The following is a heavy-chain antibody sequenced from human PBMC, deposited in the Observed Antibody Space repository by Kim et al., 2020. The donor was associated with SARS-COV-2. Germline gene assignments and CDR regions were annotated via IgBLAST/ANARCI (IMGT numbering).Heavy chain of an antibody. CDR3: ARAMVVVVPVYYYYMDV. Sequence: ASVKVSCKASGYTFTSYGISWVRQAPGQGLEWMGWISAYNGNTNYAQKLQGRVTMTTDTSTSTAYMELRSLRSDDTAVYYCARAMVVVVPVYYYYMDVWGKGTTVTVSS. CDR1: GYTFTSYG. CDR2: ISAYNGNT. V-gene: IGHV1-18*01. J-gene: IGHJ6*03. D-gene: IGHD2-2*01.